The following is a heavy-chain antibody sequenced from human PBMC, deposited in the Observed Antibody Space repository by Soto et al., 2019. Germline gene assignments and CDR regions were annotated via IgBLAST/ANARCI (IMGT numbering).Heavy chain of an antibody. J-gene: IGHJ4*02. CDR1: GGSISSSSYY. CDR3: ARRDYGDYVGYFDY. V-gene: IGHV4-39*01. D-gene: IGHD4-17*01. CDR2: IYYSGST. Sequence: QLQLQESGPGLVKPSETLSLTCTISGGSISSSSYYWGWIRQPPGKGLEWIGSIYYSGSTYYNPSLKSRVTISVDTSKNQFSLKLSSVTAADTAVYYCARRDYGDYVGYFDYWGQGTLVTVSS.